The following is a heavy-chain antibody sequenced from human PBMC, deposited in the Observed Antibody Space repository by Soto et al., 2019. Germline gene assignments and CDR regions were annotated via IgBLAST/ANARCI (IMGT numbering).Heavy chain of an antibody. Sequence: ASVKVSCKASGYTFTSYAMHWVRQAPGQRLGWMGWINAGNGNTKYSQKFQGRVTITRDTSASTAYMELSSLRSEDTAVYYCVVAAAAYYYYYGMDVWGQGTTVTVSS. CDR2: INAGNGNT. J-gene: IGHJ6*02. D-gene: IGHD6-13*01. CDR3: VVAAAAYYYYYGMDV. CDR1: GYTFTSYA. V-gene: IGHV1-3*01.